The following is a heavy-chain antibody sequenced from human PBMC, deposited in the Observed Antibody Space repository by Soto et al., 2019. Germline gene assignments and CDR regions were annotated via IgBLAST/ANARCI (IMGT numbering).Heavy chain of an antibody. CDR1: GFTFDDYA. J-gene: IGHJ6*03. D-gene: IGHD2-2*01. V-gene: IGHV3-9*01. CDR3: AKETAYAYYYYMDV. CDR2: ISWNSGSI. Sequence: GGSLRLSCAASGFTFDDYAMHWVRQAPGKGLEWVSGISWNSGSIGYADSVKGRFTISRDNAKNSLYLQMNSLRAEDTALYYCAKETAYAYYYYMDVWGKGTTVTISS.